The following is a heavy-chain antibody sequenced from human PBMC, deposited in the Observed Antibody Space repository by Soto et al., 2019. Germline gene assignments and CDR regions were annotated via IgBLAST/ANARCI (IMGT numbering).Heavy chain of an antibody. D-gene: IGHD6-13*01. CDR3: AREGRIAAAGKVGY. CDR2: IKQDGSEK. J-gene: IGHJ4*02. Sequence: GGSLRLSCAASGFTFSSYWMSWVRQAPGKGLEWVANIKQDGSEKYYVDSVKGRFTISRDNAKNSLYLQMNSLRAEETAVYYCAREGRIAAAGKVGYWGQGTLVTVSS. V-gene: IGHV3-7*01. CDR1: GFTFSSYW.